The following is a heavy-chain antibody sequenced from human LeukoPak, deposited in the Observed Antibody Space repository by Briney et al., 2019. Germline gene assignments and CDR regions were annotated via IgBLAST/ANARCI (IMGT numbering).Heavy chain of an antibody. Sequence: ASVKVSCKASGDTFTSYDINWVRQATGQGLEWMGWMNPNSGNTGYAQKFQGRVTVTRNTSISTAYMELSSLRSEDTAVYYCARARRILEWLFQPPDYWGQGTLVTVSS. CDR1: GDTFTSYD. J-gene: IGHJ4*02. D-gene: IGHD3-3*01. V-gene: IGHV1-8*01. CDR2: MNPNSGNT. CDR3: ARARRILEWLFQPPDY.